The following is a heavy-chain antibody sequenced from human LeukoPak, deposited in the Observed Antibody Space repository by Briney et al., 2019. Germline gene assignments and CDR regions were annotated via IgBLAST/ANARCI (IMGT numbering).Heavy chain of an antibody. CDR2: ISGSGDST. CDR1: GFTFSSYA. Sequence: PGGSLRLSCAASGFTFSSYAMSWVRQAPGKGLEWVSTISGSGDSTYYTDSVKGRFTISRDNSKNTLYLQMNSLGAEDTAVYYCAKDRGNYSPVRFDPWGQGTLVTVSS. D-gene: IGHD3-16*01. V-gene: IGHV3-23*01. CDR3: AKDRGNYSPVRFDP. J-gene: IGHJ5*02.